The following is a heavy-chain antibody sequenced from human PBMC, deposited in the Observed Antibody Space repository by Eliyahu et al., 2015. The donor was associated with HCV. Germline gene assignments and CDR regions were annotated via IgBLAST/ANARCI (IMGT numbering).Heavy chain of an antibody. V-gene: IGHV4-34*01. D-gene: IGHD3-16*02. Sequence: QVQLQQWGAGLLKPSETLSLTCAVYGGSFSGYYWSWIRQPPGKGLWSGLGKSIIVSTNHQLQPKSRVTISVDTSKNQFSLKLSSVTAADTAVYYCARPYDYIWGSYPLGYWGQGTLVTVSS. CDR3: ARPYDYIWGSYPLGY. CDR1: GGSFSGYY. CDR2: SIIVST. J-gene: IGHJ4*02.